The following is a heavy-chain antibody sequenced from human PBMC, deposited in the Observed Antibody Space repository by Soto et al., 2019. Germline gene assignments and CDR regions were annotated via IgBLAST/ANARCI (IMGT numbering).Heavy chain of an antibody. J-gene: IGHJ3*02. V-gene: IGHV3-21*06. CDR3: AREGPTGHTSGWRSPEAFDI. CDR1: GFNFSLFS. CDR2: INPLNNGK. D-gene: IGHD6-19*01. Sequence: EVQLVESGGGLVKSGGPLRLSCAASGFNFSLFSLHWVRQGPGKGLEWVSSINPLNNGKNYADLLRGRVTVSRDNAKNSMYLQMDGLRVADTGVYYCAREGPTGHTSGWRSPEAFDIWGQGTMVTVS.